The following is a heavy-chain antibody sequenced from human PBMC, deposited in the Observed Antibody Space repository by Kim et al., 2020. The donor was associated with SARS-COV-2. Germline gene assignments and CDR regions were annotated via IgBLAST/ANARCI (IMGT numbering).Heavy chain of an antibody. CDR3: AKGPIQLWNRYHYYAM. CDR1: GFTFSSYG. CDR2: ISYDGSNK. J-gene: IGHJ6*01. V-gene: IGHV3-30*18. D-gene: IGHD5-18*01. Sequence: GGSLRLSCAASGFTFSSYGMHWVRQAPGKGLEWVAVISYDGSNKYYADSVKGRFTISRDNSKNTLYLQMNSLRAEDTAVYYCAKGPIQLWNRYHYYAM.